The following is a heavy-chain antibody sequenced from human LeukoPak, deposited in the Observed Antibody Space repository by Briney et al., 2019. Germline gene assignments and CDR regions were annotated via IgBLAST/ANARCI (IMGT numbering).Heavy chain of an antibody. Sequence: SETLSLTCTVSGGSISSSSYYWGWIRQPPGEGLEWIGSIYYSGSTYYNPSLKSRVTISVDTSKNQFSLKLSSVTAADTAVYYCAGLIAARDYYYYMDVWGKGTTVTVSS. D-gene: IGHD6-6*01. CDR3: AGLIAARDYYYYMDV. V-gene: IGHV4-39*07. J-gene: IGHJ6*03. CDR1: GGSISSSSYY. CDR2: IYYSGST.